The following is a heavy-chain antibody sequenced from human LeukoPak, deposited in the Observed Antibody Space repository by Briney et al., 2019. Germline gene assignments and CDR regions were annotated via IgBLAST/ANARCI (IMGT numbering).Heavy chain of an antibody. Sequence: ASVNVSCTASGYTFTSYGISWVRQAPGQGLEWMGWISAYNGNTNYAQKLQGRVTMTTDTSTSTAYMELRSLRSDDTAVYYCAKDYYDSSGYYYLDYWGQGTLVTVSS. CDR2: ISAYNGNT. CDR1: GYTFTSYG. V-gene: IGHV1-18*01. J-gene: IGHJ4*02. CDR3: AKDYYDSSGYYYLDY. D-gene: IGHD3-22*01.